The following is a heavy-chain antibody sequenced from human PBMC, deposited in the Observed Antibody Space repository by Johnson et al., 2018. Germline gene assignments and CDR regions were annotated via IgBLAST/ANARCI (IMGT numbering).Heavy chain of an antibody. V-gene: IGHV3-53*05. J-gene: IGHJ1*01. Sequence: EVQLVETGGGLIQPGGSLRLSCAASGFTVSSNYMSWVRQAPGKGLEWVSVIYSGGSTYYADSVKGRFTISRDNSKNTLYLQMNSLRAEETAVYYCAKEGVMEWEYYGPFQYWGPGTLVTVSS. D-gene: IGHD1-26*01. CDR3: AKEGVMEWEYYGPFQY. CDR1: GFTVSSNY. CDR2: IYSGGST.